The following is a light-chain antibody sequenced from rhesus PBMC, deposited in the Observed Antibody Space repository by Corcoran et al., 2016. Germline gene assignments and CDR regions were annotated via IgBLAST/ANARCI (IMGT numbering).Light chain of an antibody. V-gene: IGKV1-22*01. J-gene: IGKJ1*01. CDR1: QSISSW. CDR3: QQYDSSPWT. CDR2: KAS. Sequence: DIQMTQSPSSLSASVGDTVTITCRASQSISSWLAWYQQKPGKAPNLLIYKASALQSGVPSRFSGSGYGTDFTLDINSLQSEDFATYYCQQYDSSPWTFGQGTKVEIE.